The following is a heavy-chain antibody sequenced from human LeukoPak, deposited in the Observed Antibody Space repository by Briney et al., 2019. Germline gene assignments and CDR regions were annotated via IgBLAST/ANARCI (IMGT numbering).Heavy chain of an antibody. Sequence: PSEILSLTCTVSGGSISSYYWSWIRQPPGKGLEWIGYIYYSGSTNYNPSLKSRVTISVDTSKNQFSLKLSSVTAADTAVYYCARDADSSSWYPGWFDPWGQGTLVTVSS. D-gene: IGHD6-13*01. CDR1: GGSISSYY. V-gene: IGHV4-59*01. CDR2: IYYSGST. CDR3: ARDADSSSWYPGWFDP. J-gene: IGHJ5*02.